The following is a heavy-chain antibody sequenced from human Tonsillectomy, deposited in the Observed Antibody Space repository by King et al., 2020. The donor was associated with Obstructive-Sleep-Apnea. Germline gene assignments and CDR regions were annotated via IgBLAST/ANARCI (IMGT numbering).Heavy chain of an antibody. CDR1: GGSVTSYY. CDR2: NYHSGRI. D-gene: IGHD5-18*01. Sequence: QLQESGPGLVKPSETLSLSCGVSGGSVTSYYWSWIRQSPGKGLEYIGYNYHSGRINYNPSLKRRVAISADVAKNQISLTPTAVTAADTAVYYCARYGNSLSQRLARLPNFYFAFWGQGALVTVSS. J-gene: IGHJ4*02. CDR3: ARYGNSLSQRLARLPNFYFAF. V-gene: IGHV4-4*09.